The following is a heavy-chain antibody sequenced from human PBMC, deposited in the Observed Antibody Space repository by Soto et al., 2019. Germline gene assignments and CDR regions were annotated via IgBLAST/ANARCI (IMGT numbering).Heavy chain of an antibody. CDR2: IDHRGPT. Sequence: QVQLQESGPGLVKPSQTLSLTCTVSGASLSSSGHYWNLVRQHPGKGLEWIVYIDHRGPTYYNPSLKSRLAMSIDPSKNQLSLEVTSVTAADTALYFCALGMFMNVWGRGTRVTVSA. D-gene: IGHD3-16*01. V-gene: IGHV4-31*03. CDR3: ALGMFMNV. CDR1: GASLSSSGHY. J-gene: IGHJ6*04.